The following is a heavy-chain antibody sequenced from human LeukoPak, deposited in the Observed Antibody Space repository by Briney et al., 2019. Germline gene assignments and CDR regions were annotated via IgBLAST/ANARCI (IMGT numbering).Heavy chain of an antibody. CDR3: ARALSTMIVVVITGGFDY. V-gene: IGHV1-2*02. D-gene: IGHD3-22*01. CDR1: GYTFTVYY. J-gene: IGHJ4*02. CDR2: INPNCGGT. Sequence: ASVTVSFKASGYTFTVYYMNWVRQAPGQGLEWMGWINPNCGGTNYAQKFQGRVTMTRDTSISTAYMELSRLRSDDTAVYYCARALSTMIVVVITGGFDYWGQGTLVTVSS.